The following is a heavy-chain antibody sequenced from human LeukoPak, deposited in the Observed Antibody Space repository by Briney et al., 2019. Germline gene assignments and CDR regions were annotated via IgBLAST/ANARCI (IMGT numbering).Heavy chain of an antibody. CDR3: ARHMIPGYSYGYYDYYYGMDV. Sequence: TFSSYAMSWVRQAPGKGLEWIGSIYYSGSTYYNPSLKSRVTISVDTSKNQFSLKLSSVTAADTAVYYCARHMIPGYSYGYYDYYYGMDVWGQGTTVTV. J-gene: IGHJ6*02. CDR2: IYYSGST. CDR1: TFSSYA. D-gene: IGHD5-18*01. V-gene: IGHV4-39*01.